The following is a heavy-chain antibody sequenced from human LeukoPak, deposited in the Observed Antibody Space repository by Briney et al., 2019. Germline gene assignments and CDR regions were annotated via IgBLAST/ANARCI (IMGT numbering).Heavy chain of an antibody. CDR3: AHRPRPSWAFDY. CDR1: GFSLSTSGVG. D-gene: IGHD1-26*01. Sequence: SGPTLVNPTQALTLTCTFSGFSLSTSGVGVGWIRQPPGKALEWLALIYWDDDKPYSPSLKSRLTITKDTSKNQVVLTMTNMYPVDTARHYYAHRPRPSWAFDYWGQGTLVTVSS. V-gene: IGHV2-5*02. CDR2: IYWDDDK. J-gene: IGHJ4*02.